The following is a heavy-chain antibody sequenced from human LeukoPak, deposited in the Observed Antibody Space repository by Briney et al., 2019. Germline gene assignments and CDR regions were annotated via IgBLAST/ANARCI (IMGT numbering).Heavy chain of an antibody. D-gene: IGHD3-9*01. CDR3: ARDQAFDWFYYYYGMDV. CDR1: GFAFSTTD. Sequence: PGGSLRLSCAASGFAFSTTDMSWVRQAPGKGLEWVSTITERGENAYYADSVKGRFTISRDNSKNTLYLQVNSLRVEDTAIYYCARDQAFDWFYYYYGMDVWGLGTTVIVS. CDR2: ITERGENA. V-gene: IGHV3-23*01. J-gene: IGHJ6*02.